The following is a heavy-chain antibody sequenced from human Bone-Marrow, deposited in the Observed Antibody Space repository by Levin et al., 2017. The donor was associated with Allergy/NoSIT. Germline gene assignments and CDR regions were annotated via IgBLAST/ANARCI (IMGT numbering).Heavy chain of an antibody. CDR2: VWYDGNKE. CDR3: GRDTSGWYGVVDH. CDR1: GFSFSSFG. J-gene: IGHJ5*02. V-gene: IGHV3-33*01. Sequence: PGGSLRLSCAASGFSFSSFGMHWVRQAPGKGLEWVAVVWYDGNKEVYADTVKGRFTISRDNSKNMLYLHMSSLSVEDTAVYYCGRDTSGWYGVVDHWGQGTLVTVSS. D-gene: IGHD6-19*01.